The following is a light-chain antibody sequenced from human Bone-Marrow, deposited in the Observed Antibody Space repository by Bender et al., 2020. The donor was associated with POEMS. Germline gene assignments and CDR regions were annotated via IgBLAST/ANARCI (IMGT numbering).Light chain of an antibody. CDR3: SSYTSSNTLVV. V-gene: IGLV2-14*02. CDR1: SSDVGNYNF. J-gene: IGLJ2*01. CDR2: DVT. Sequence: QSALTQPASVSGFPGQSVTISCTGTSSDVGNYNFVSWYQQHPDKAPKLLIYDVTKRPSGVSNRFSGSKSGNTASLTISGLQAEDEADYYCSSYTSSNTLVVFGGGTKLTVL.